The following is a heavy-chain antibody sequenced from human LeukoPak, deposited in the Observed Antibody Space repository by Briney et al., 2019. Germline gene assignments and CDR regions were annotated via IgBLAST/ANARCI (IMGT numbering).Heavy chain of an antibody. V-gene: IGHV1-69*04. CDR1: GGTFSSYA. CDR3: ARGHQPPYYGMDV. J-gene: IGHJ6*02. Sequence: GAPVKVSCKASGGTFSSYAISWVRQAPGQGLEWMGRIIPIFGIANYAQKFQGRVTITADKSTSTAYMELSSLRSEDTAVYYCARGHQPPYYGMDVWGQGTTVTVSS. CDR2: IIPIFGIA.